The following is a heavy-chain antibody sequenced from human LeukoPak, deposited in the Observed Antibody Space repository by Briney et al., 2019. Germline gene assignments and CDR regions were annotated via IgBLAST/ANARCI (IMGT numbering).Heavy chain of an antibody. CDR1: GYTFTSYD. Sequence: GASVKVSCKASGYTFTSYDINWVRQATGQGLEWMGWMNPNSGNTGYAQKFQGRVTITRNTSISTAYMELSSLRSEDTAAYYCARSSSSFPNWFDPWGQGTQVTVSS. D-gene: IGHD6-13*01. CDR2: MNPNSGNT. CDR3: ARSSSSFPNWFDP. V-gene: IGHV1-8*03. J-gene: IGHJ5*02.